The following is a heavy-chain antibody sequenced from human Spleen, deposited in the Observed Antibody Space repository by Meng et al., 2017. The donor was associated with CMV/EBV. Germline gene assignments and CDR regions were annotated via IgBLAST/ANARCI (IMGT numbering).Heavy chain of an antibody. CDR3: ARDTGRAAADL. D-gene: IGHD6-25*01. CDR1: QFILRIYE. J-gene: IGHJ5*02. CDR2: IDHDGSKR. Sequence: GGSLRLSCTASQFILRIYELNWVRQIPGKGLEWIAFIDHDGSKRLYSDSVKGRFTISRDNAKNSLFLEMSSLRVDDTALYYCARDTGRAAADLWGQGIMVTVSS. V-gene: IGHV3-48*03.